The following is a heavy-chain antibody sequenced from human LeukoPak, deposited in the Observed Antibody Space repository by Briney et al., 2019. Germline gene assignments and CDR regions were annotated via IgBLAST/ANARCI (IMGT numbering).Heavy chain of an antibody. CDR1: GYSFTSYW. CDR3: ARPLNLGYCTNGVCYTEGSDAFDI. D-gene: IGHD2-8*01. V-gene: IGHV5-51*01. J-gene: IGHJ3*02. CDR2: IYPGDSDT. Sequence: GESLKISCKGSGYSFTSYWIGWVRQMPGEGLEWMGIIYPGDSDTRYSPSFQGQVTISADKSISTAYLQWSSLKASDTAMYYCARPLNLGYCTNGVCYTEGSDAFDIWGQGTMVTVSS.